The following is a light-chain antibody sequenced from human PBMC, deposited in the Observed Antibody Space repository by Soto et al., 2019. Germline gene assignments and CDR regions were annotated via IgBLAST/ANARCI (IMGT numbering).Light chain of an antibody. Sequence: EIVMTQSPATLSVSPGERATLSCRASQSVSSNLAWHQQKPGQAPRLLIYGASTRATGIPARFSGSGSGTEFTLTISSLQSEDFAVYYCQQYNNWPWWTFGQGTKV. CDR3: QQYNNWPWWT. CDR1: QSVSSN. CDR2: GAS. J-gene: IGKJ1*01. V-gene: IGKV3-15*01.